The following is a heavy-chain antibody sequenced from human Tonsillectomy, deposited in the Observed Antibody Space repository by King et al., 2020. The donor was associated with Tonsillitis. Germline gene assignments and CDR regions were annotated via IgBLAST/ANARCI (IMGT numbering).Heavy chain of an antibody. Sequence: VQLVESGGGVVQPGKSLRLSCVVSGFTFSSYALHWVRQAPGKGLEWLTIISYDGSNQYYADSVKGRFTISRDNSKNTLYLQMNSLRYEDTAIYYCARNAASTSSRRDLYFDYWGQGTLVTVSS. CDR2: ISYDGSNQ. D-gene: IGHD2-2*01. V-gene: IGHV3-30-3*01. CDR1: GFTFSSYA. J-gene: IGHJ4*02. CDR3: ARNAASTSSRRDLYFDY.